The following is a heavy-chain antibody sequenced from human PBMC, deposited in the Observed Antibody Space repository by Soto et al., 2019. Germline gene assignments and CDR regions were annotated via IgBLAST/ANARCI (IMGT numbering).Heavy chain of an antibody. CDR2: ISYDGSNK. D-gene: IGHD3-22*01. CDR3: ARSQYDYYDSSGYYAVFDY. J-gene: IGHJ4*02. V-gene: IGHV3-30-3*01. CDR1: GFTFSSYA. Sequence: GGSLRLSCAASGFTFSSYAMHWVRQAPGKGLEWVAVISYDGSNKYYADSVKGRFTISRDNSKNTLYLQMNSLRAEDTAVYYCARSQYDYYDSSGYYAVFDYWGQGTLVTVSS.